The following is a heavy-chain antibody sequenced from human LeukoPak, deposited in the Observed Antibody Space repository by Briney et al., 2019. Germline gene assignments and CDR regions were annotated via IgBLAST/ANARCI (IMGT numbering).Heavy chain of an antibody. CDR1: GFSLSTSGVG. CDR3: AHLLHYYYGSGSLDY. V-gene: IGHV2-5*01. CDR2: IYWNDDK. J-gene: IGHJ4*02. Sequence: ASGPTLVNPTQTLTLTCTFSGFSLSTSGVGVGWIRQPPGKALEWLALIYWNDDKLYSPSLKSRLTITKDTSKNQVVLTMTNMDPVDTATYYCAHLLHYYYGSGSLDYWGQGTLVTVSS. D-gene: IGHD3-10*01.